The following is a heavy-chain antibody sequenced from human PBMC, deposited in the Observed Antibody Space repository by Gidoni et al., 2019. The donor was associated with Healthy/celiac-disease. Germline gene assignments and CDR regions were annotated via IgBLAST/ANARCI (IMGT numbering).Heavy chain of an antibody. Sequence: QVQLQESGPGLVKPSKTLSHTCTVSGGPISSGGYYWSWIRQHPGKGLEWIGYIYYSGSPYYNPSLKSRVTISVDSSKNQFSLKLSSVPAADTAVYYCARDRAAVAGSFDYWGQGTLVTVSS. V-gene: IGHV4-31*03. CDR3: ARDRAAVAGSFDY. CDR2: IYYSGSP. CDR1: GGPISSGGYY. D-gene: IGHD6-19*01. J-gene: IGHJ4*02.